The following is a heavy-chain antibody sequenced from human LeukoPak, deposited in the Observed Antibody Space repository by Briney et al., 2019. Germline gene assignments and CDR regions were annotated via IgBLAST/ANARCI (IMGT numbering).Heavy chain of an antibody. J-gene: IGHJ4*02. V-gene: IGHV3-21*01. CDR2: ISSSSSYI. CDR3: ARDSVATRLPRVIGPGY. Sequence: GGSLRLSCAASGFAFSSYSMNWVRQAPGKGLEWVSSISSSSSYIYYADSVKGRFTISRDNAKNSLYLQMNSLRAEDTAVYYCARDSVATRLPRVIGPGYWGQGALVTVSS. D-gene: IGHD3-16*02. CDR1: GFAFSSYS.